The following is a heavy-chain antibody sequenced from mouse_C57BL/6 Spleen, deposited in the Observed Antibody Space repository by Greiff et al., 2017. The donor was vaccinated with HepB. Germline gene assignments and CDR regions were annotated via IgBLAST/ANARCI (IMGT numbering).Heavy chain of an antibody. CDR1: GYSFTDYN. CDR3: ARTVVATRGYYAMGY. CDR2: INPNYGTT. D-gene: IGHD1-1*01. Sequence: LVESGASVKISCTASGYSFTDYNMNWVKQSNGKSLEWIGVINPNYGTTSYNQKFKGKATLTVDQSSSTAYMQLNSLTSEDSAVYYCARTVVATRGYYAMGYWGQGPSVTVSS. V-gene: IGHV1-39*01. J-gene: IGHJ4*01.